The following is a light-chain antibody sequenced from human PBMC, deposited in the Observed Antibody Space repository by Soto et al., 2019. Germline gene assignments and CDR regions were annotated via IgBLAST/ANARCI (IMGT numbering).Light chain of an antibody. CDR1: QSVGGN. V-gene: IGKV3-15*01. Sequence: EIVMTQSPATLSVSPGERATLSCRASQSVGGNLAWYQQKPGQAPRLLIYGASTRATGIPARFSGSGSETEFTLTISSLQSEDFAVYYCQQYNNWPLTFGGGTKVEIK. J-gene: IGKJ4*01. CDR2: GAS. CDR3: QQYNNWPLT.